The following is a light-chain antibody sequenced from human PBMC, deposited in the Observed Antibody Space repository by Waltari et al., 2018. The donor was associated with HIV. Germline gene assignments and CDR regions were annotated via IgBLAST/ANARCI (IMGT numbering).Light chain of an antibody. J-gene: IGLJ3*02. CDR1: SSDVGGYNY. V-gene: IGLV2-14*01. Sequence: QSALTQPASVSGSPGQSITISCTGTSSDVGGYNYVSWYQQHPGKAPKLMIYEVSNRPPGVFNLFAGAKSGNTAALTISGLQAEDEADYYCSSYTSSSTLRVFGGGTKLTVL. CDR2: EVS. CDR3: SSYTSSSTLRV.